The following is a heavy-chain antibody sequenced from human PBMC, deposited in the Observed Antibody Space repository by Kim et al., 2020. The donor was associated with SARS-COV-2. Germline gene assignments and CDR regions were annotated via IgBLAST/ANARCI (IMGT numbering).Heavy chain of an antibody. CDR3: ATRLVGAPLDY. CDR1: GISFNTYS. Sequence: GGSLRLSCAASGISFNTYSMNWVRQAPGKGLEWVSSISRDSSYIFYANSVRGRFTISRDNAKNSLYLQMDSLGGDDTAIYYCATRLVGAPLDYWGRGALVTVSP. V-gene: IGHV3-21*06. J-gene: IGHJ4*02. D-gene: IGHD2-15*01. CDR2: ISRDSSYI.